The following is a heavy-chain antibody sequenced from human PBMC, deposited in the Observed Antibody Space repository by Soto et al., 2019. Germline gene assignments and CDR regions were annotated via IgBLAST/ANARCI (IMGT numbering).Heavy chain of an antibody. Sequence: GGSLRLSCAASGFTFSSYSMNWVRQAPGKGLGWVSYISSSSSIISYADSVRGRFTISRDNAKNSLYLQMNSLRDEDTAVYYCARVYRYCSGTSLCGGLDVWGQGTTVTVSS. J-gene: IGHJ6*02. CDR1: GFTFSSYS. CDR2: ISSSSSII. CDR3: ARVYRYCSGTSLCGGLDV. V-gene: IGHV3-48*02. D-gene: IGHD2-2*01.